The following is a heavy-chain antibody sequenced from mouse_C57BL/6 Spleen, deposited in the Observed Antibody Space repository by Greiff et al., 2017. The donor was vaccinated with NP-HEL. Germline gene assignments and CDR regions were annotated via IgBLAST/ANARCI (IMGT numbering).Heavy chain of an antibody. CDR3: ARYDYDEGFAY. V-gene: IGHV1-18*01. Sequence: EVKLVESGPELVKPGASVKIPCKASGYTFTDYNMDWVKQSHGKSLEWIGDINPNNGGTIYNQKFKGKATLTVDKSSSTAYMELRSLTSEDTAVYYCARYDYDEGFAYWGQGTLVTVSA. J-gene: IGHJ3*01. CDR1: GYTFTDYN. D-gene: IGHD2-4*01. CDR2: INPNNGGT.